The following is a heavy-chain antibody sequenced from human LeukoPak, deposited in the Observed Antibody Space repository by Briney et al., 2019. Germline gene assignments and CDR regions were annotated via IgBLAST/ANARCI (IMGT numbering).Heavy chain of an antibody. Sequence: GGSLRLSCAASGLPFRSYEMNWVRQAPGKGLEWVSYIRSTASTTYYADSVKGRFTISRDNVENSLYLQMNSLRAEDTAVYFCARINSGSSLDWGQGILVTVSS. V-gene: IGHV3-48*03. CDR2: IRSTASTT. J-gene: IGHJ4*02. CDR1: GLPFRSYE. D-gene: IGHD3-10*01. CDR3: ARINSGSSLD.